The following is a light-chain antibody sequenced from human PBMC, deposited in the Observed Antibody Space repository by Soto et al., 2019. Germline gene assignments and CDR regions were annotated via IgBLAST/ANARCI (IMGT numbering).Light chain of an antibody. Sequence: EIVMTQSPATLSVSPGDTATLSCRASQSVSSNLAWYQQKPGQAPRLLIYGASARATGIPARFSGSGSGTEFTLTISSLQSEDFAVYYCQQYNNWPPYTFGRGIKLEIK. J-gene: IGKJ2*01. CDR2: GAS. CDR3: QQYNNWPPYT. CDR1: QSVSSN. V-gene: IGKV3-15*01.